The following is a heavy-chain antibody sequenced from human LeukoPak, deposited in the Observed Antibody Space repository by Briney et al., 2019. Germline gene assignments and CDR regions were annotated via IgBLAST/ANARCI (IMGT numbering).Heavy chain of an antibody. CDR1: GGTFSKYA. CDR3: ARGHKDYYYYYLDV. V-gene: IGHV1-69*01. Sequence: ASVKVSCKASGGTFSKYAISWVRQAPGQGLEWMGGFIRMFETSHYAQKFQGRVTITADESTSTVYMELSSLRFEDTAVYYCARGHKDYYYYYLDVWRKGTPVTVSS. CDR2: FIRMFETS. J-gene: IGHJ6*03.